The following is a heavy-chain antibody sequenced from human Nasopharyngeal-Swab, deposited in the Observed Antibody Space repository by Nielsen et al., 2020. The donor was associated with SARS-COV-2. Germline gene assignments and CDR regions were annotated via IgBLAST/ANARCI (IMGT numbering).Heavy chain of an antibody. CDR3: ARGAWELHYYFDY. Sequence: SETLSLTCAVYGGSFSGYYWSWIRQPPGKGLEWIGEINHSGSTNYNPSLKSRVTISVDTSKNQFSLKLSSVTAADTAVYYCARGAWELHYYFDYWGQGALVTVSS. CDR1: GGSFSGYY. D-gene: IGHD1-26*01. J-gene: IGHJ4*02. V-gene: IGHV4-34*01. CDR2: INHSGST.